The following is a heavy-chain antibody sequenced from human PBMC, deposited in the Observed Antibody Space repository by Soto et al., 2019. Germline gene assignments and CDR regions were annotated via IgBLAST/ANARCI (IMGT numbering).Heavy chain of an antibody. CDR2: IYYSGST. CDR1: GGSISSYY. CDR3: ASVEMATITPGAFDI. Sequence: SETLSLTCTVSGGSISSYYWSWIRQPPGKGLEWIGYIYYSGSTNYNPSLKSRVTISVDTSKNQFSLKLSSVTAADTAVYYCASVEMATITPGAFDIWGQGIMVTVSS. D-gene: IGHD5-12*01. V-gene: IGHV4-59*01. J-gene: IGHJ3*02.